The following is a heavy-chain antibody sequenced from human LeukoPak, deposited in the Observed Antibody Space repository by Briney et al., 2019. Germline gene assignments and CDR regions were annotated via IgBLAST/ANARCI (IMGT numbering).Heavy chain of an antibody. Sequence: PGGSLRLSCTASGFTFSSYGMSWVRQAPGKGLDWVSAISGSGGSTYYADSVKGRFSISRDNSKNTLYLQMNSLRAEDTAVYYCARDWGYPSPPSNWGQGTLVTVSS. D-gene: IGHD3-16*01. J-gene: IGHJ4*02. CDR1: GFTFSSYG. CDR2: ISGSGGST. CDR3: ARDWGYPSPPSN. V-gene: IGHV3-23*01.